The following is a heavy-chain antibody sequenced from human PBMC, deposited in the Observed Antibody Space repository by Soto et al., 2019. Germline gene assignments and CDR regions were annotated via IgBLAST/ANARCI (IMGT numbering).Heavy chain of an antibody. Sequence: GESLKISCKGSGYSFTSDWIGWVRQMPGKGLEWRGIIYPGDSDTRYSPSFQDPVTISADKPISTAYLQWSSLKASDTAMYYCARLVAYDILTGYLQYYFDYWGQGTLVTVSS. CDR2: IYPGDSDT. J-gene: IGHJ4*02. CDR1: GYSFTSDW. V-gene: IGHV5-51*01. CDR3: ARLVAYDILTGYLQYYFDY. D-gene: IGHD3-9*01.